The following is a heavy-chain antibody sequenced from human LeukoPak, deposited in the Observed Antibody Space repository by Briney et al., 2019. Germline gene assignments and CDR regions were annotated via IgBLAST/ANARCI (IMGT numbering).Heavy chain of an antibody. D-gene: IGHD2-2*01. CDR2: INHSGST. CDR3: ASPGYCSSTGCPGDY. V-gene: IGHV4-34*01. Sequence: SETLSLTCAVYGGSFSGYYWSWIRQPPGKGLEWIGEINHSGSTNYNPSLKSRVTISVDTSKNQFSLKLSSVTAADTAVYYCASPGYCSSTGCPGDYWGQGTLVTVSS. J-gene: IGHJ4*02. CDR1: GGSFSGYY.